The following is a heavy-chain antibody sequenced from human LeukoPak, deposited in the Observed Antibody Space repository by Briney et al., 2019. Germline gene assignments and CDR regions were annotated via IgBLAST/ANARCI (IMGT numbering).Heavy chain of an antibody. D-gene: IGHD3-10*01. CDR1: GFTFSSYG. CDR2: IRYDGSNK. J-gene: IGHJ4*02. CDR3: AKDSRTYYFGSGSISLPKRPLGYFDY. Sequence: GGSLRLSCAASGFTFSSYGMHWVRQAPGKGLEWVAFIRYDGSNKYYADSVKGRFTISRDNSKNTLYLQMNSLRAEDTAVYYCAKDSRTYYFGSGSISLPKRPLGYFDYWGQGILVTVSS. V-gene: IGHV3-30*02.